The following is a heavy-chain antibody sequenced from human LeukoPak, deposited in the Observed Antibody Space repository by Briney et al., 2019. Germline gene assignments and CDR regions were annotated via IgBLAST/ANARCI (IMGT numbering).Heavy chain of an antibody. D-gene: IGHD6-13*01. CDR2: ISSSSSYI. J-gene: IGHJ4*02. CDR3: ARDLQQLADFDY. CDR1: GFTFSSYS. V-gene: IGHV3-21*01. Sequence: GASLRLSCAASGFTFSSYSMNWVRQAPGKGLEWVSSISSSSSYIYYADSVKGRFTISRDNAKNSLYLQMNSLRAEDTAVYYCARDLQQLADFDYWGQGTLVTVSS.